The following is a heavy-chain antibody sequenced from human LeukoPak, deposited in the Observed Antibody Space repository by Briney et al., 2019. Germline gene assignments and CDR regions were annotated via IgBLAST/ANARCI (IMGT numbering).Heavy chain of an antibody. CDR1: GFTFSSYA. V-gene: IGHV3-23*01. CDR2: ISGNAVST. CDR3: AKDLYSGWNTNYYYDYMDF. J-gene: IGHJ6*03. D-gene: IGHD6-19*01. Sequence: GGSLSPSCAASGFTFSSYAMTWVRQAPGRGLEWVSAISGNAVSTYYADSVKGRFTTSRDYSETTLYLQMNSLRAEDTAVYYCAKDLYSGWNTNYYYDYMDFWGKGALVTVSS.